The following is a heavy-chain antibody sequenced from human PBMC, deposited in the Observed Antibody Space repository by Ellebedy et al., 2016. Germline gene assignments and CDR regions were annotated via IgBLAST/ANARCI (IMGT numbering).Heavy chain of an antibody. CDR3: ARRASCGGDCRRGEVDN. D-gene: IGHD2-21*02. V-gene: IGHV1-2*02. CDR1: RYTFTGYY. Sequence: ASVKVSXKASRYTFTGYYMHWVRQAPGQGLEWMGWINPNSGGTSYAQSFQGRVTMTRDTSITTAYMELSSLRSDDAAVYYCARRASCGGDCRRGEVDNWGQGTLVTVSS. J-gene: IGHJ4*02. CDR2: INPNSGGT.